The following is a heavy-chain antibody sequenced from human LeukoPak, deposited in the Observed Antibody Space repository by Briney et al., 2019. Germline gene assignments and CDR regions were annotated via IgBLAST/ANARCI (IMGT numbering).Heavy chain of an antibody. CDR2: ISAYNGNT. Sequence: APVKVSCKASGYTFTSYGISWVRQAPGQGLEWMGWISAYNGNTNYAQKLQGRVTVTTDTSTSTAYMELRSLRSDDTAVYYCAKANYYYGMDVWGQGTTVTVSS. V-gene: IGHV1-18*01. J-gene: IGHJ6*02. CDR3: AKANYYYGMDV. CDR1: GYTFTSYG.